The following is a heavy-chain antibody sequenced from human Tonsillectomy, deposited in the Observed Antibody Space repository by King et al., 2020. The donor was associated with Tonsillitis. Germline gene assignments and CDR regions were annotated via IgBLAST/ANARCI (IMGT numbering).Heavy chain of an antibody. CDR3: ARAYDYGVSVSPDAFDI. J-gene: IGHJ3*02. CDR1: GGSISRYY. CDR2: ISYSGST. Sequence: VQLQESGPGLVKTSETLSLTCRVSGGSISRYYGSWIRQPPGKGLYWIGYISYSGSTNSNPSLKSRVTITVDTSKNQFSLKLSPVTAADTAVYYCARAYDYGVSVSPDAFDIWGQGTIGTVSS. V-gene: IGHV4-59*01. D-gene: IGHD4-17*01.